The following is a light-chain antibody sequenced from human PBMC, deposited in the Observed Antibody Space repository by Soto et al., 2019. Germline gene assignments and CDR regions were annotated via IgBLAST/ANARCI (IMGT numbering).Light chain of an antibody. Sequence: QSALTQPPSASGSPGQSVTISCTGTSSDVGGYSFVSWYQQRPGKAPKLMIYDVTKRPSGVPDRFSASKSGNTASLTVSGLQAADEADYFCSSYADTDRAIFGGGTKLTVL. CDR3: SSYADTDRAI. V-gene: IGLV2-8*01. CDR1: SSDVGGYSF. J-gene: IGLJ2*01. CDR2: DVT.